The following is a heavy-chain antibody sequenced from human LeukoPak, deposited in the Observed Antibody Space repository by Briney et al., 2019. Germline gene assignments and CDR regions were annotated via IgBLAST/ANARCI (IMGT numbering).Heavy chain of an antibody. Sequence: SETLSLTCAVYGGSFSGYYWSWIRQPPGKGLEWIGEINHNGSTNYNPSLKSRVTISVDTSKNQFSLKLSSVTAADTAVYYCARGPYYYGSGPRTRWFDPWGQGTLVTVSS. CDR1: GGSFSGYY. J-gene: IGHJ5*02. V-gene: IGHV4-34*01. D-gene: IGHD3-10*01. CDR2: INHNGST. CDR3: ARGPYYYGSGPRTRWFDP.